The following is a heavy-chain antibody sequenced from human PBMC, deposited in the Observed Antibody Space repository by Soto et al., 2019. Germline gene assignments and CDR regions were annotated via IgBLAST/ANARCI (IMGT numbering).Heavy chain of an antibody. CDR3: ARAGAAPYYYYGMDV. CDR2: ISIYNGDT. V-gene: IGHV1-18*01. J-gene: IGHJ6*02. CDR1: GYTFSTSG. Sequence: QVQLVQSGAEVRKPGASVKVSCKASGYTFSTSGMSWLRQAPGQGLEWMGWISIYNGDTNDAPKFQDRVTMTSDTSTSTVYMELRSLRSDDTAVYYCARAGAAPYYYYGMDVWGQGTRVTVSS. D-gene: IGHD2-15*01.